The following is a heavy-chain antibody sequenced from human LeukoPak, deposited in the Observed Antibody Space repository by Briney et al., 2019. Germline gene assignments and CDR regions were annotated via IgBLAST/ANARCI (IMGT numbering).Heavy chain of an antibody. CDR2: INSDGSST. J-gene: IGHJ4*02. Sequence: GGSLRLSCAASGFTFSSYWMHWVRQAPGKGLVWVSRINSDGSSTSYADSVKGRFTISRDNAKNTLYLQMNSLRAEDTAVYYCARVDEAYCGGDCSELFDYWGQGTLVTVSS. CDR1: GFTFSSYW. D-gene: IGHD2-21*02. CDR3: ARVDEAYCGGDCSELFDY. V-gene: IGHV3-74*01.